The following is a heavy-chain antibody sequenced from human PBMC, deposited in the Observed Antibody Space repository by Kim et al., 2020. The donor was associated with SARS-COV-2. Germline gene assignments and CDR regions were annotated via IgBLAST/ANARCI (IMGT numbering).Heavy chain of an antibody. D-gene: IGHD2-2*02. CDR3: ARGRAGVVPAAVLGLGAYYLYHAMDV. V-gene: IGHV4-34*01. CDR2: INHSGST. J-gene: IGHJ6*02. Sequence: SETLSLTCAVYGGSFSDYTWTWIRQPPGKGLEWIGEINHSGSTNLSPSLKSRITISVETSKSQFSLRLKSMTATDAAVYYCARGRAGVVPAAVLGLGAYYLYHAMDVWGRGTPVAVSS. CDR1: GGSFSDYT.